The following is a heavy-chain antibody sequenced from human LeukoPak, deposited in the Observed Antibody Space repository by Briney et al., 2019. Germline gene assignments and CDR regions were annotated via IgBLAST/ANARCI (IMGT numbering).Heavy chain of an antibody. CDR1: GFTFSSYG. J-gene: IGHJ4*02. V-gene: IGHV3-33*01. D-gene: IGHD6-19*01. CDR2: IWYDGSNK. Sequence: GGSLRLSCAASGFTFSSYGMHWVRQAPGKGLEWVAVIWYDGSNKYYADSVKGRFTISRDNSKNTLYLQMNSLRAEDTAVYYCARGRCSSGQQTDYWGQGTLVTVSS. CDR3: ARGRCSSGQQTDY.